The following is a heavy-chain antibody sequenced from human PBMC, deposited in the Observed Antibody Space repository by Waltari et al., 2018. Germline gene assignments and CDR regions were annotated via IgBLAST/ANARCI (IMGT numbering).Heavy chain of an antibody. CDR1: GGSISSYY. V-gene: IGHV4-59*01. CDR3: ARGTRMVRGVTNWFDP. CDR2: IYYSGST. J-gene: IGHJ5*02. Sequence: QVQLQESGPGLVKPSETLSLTCTVSGGSISSYYWSWIRQPPGKGLEWIGYIYYSGSTNYNPSLKSRVTISVDTSKNQFSLKLSSVTAADTAVYYCARGTRMVRGVTNWFDPWGQGTLVTVSS. D-gene: IGHD3-10*01.